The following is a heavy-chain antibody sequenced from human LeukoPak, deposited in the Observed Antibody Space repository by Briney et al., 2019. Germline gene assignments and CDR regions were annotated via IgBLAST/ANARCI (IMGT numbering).Heavy chain of an antibody. CDR3: TKEDYGNYVSLH. Sequence: GGSLRLSCAASGFTFSNAWMSWVRQAPGKGLEWVGRIKRKSDGGATDYAAPVKGRFTISRDDSKNTLYLQMNSLKTEDTALYYCTKEDYGNYVSLHWGQGTLVTVSS. D-gene: IGHD4-11*01. V-gene: IGHV3-15*01. CDR1: GFTFSNAW. J-gene: IGHJ4*02. CDR2: IKRKSDGGAT.